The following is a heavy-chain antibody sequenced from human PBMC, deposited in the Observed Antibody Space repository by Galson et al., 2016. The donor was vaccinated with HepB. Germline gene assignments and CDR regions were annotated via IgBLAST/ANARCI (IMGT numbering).Heavy chain of an antibody. CDR2: ISAENGNT. D-gene: IGHD3-3*01. V-gene: IGHV1-18*01. Sequence: SVKVSCKASGYTFNNYAITWVRQAPGQGLEWMGWISAENGNTNYKQSLRDRVTMTTDTSTSTAYMELRSLRSDDTAVYYCARDHSDFWSGYPPYYYYAMDVWGQGTTVTVSS. CDR1: GYTFNNYA. J-gene: IGHJ6*02. CDR3: ARDHSDFWSGYPPYYYYAMDV.